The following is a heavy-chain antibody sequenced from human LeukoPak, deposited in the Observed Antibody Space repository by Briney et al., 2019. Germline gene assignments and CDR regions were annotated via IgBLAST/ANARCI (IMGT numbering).Heavy chain of an antibody. CDR1: GYTFTVHY. CDR2: INPNSGDA. J-gene: IGHJ4*02. CDR3: ARDTFDY. V-gene: IGHV1-2*02. Sequence: ASVKVSCKASGYTFTVHYIHWVRQAPGQGPEWMGWINPNSGDANYAQKLQGRVTMTTDTSTSTAYMELRSLRSDDTAVYYCARDTFDYWGQGTLVTVSS.